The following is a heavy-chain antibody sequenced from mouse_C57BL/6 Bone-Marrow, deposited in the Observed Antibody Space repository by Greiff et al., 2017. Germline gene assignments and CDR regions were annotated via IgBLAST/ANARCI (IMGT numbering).Heavy chain of an antibody. CDR3: ARDGNSYYFDY. CDR1: GYAFTNYL. Sequence: VQLQQSGAELVRPGTSVKVSCKASGYAFTNYLIEWVQQRPGQGLEWIGVINPGSGGTNYNEKFKGKATLTADKSSSTDYMQLSSLTSEDSAVYFCARDGNSYYFDYWGQGTTLTVSS. CDR2: INPGSGGT. J-gene: IGHJ2*01. V-gene: IGHV1-54*01. D-gene: IGHD2-1*01.